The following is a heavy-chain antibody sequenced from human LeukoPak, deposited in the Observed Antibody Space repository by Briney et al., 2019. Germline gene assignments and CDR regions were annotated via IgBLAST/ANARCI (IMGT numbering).Heavy chain of an antibody. CDR3: ARTVDSSGFSCFQF. J-gene: IGHJ1*01. CDR1: GGSFSGYY. CDR2: INHSGST. Sequence: SETLSLTCAVYGGSFSGYYWSWIRQPPGKGLEWIGEINHSGSTNYNPSLKSRVTISVDTSKNQFSLKLSSVTAADTAVYYCARTVDSSGFSCFQFWGQGTLVTVSS. D-gene: IGHD3-22*01. V-gene: IGHV4-34*01.